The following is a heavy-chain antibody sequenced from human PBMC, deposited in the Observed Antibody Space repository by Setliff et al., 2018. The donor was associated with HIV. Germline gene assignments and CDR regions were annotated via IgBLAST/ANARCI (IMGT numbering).Heavy chain of an antibody. CDR3: ARESQDGFDY. D-gene: IGHD2-8*01. CDR1: GGSISSRSYY. CDR2: IYSNGNN. J-gene: IGHJ4*02. V-gene: IGHV4-61*02. Sequence: SETLSLTCTVSGGSISSRSYYWSWLRQPAGKGLEWIGRIYSNGNNDYNPSLKSRVTISEDTCKNQFYLKVNSVTASDTAMYFCARESQDGFDYLGQGTLVTVSS.